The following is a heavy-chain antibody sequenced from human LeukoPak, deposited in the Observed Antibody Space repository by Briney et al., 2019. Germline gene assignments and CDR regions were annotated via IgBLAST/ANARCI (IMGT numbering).Heavy chain of an antibody. Sequence: SETLSLTCTVSGGSTSSYYWSWIRQPPRKGLEWIGYVFYSGSTNFNPSLKSRVTILVDASKNQFSLRLSSVTAADTAVYYCARLTSGTHPNFDYWGRGTLVTVSS. CDR2: VFYSGST. J-gene: IGHJ4*02. CDR3: ARLTSGTHPNFDY. D-gene: IGHD3-10*01. V-gene: IGHV4-59*08. CDR1: GGSTSSYY.